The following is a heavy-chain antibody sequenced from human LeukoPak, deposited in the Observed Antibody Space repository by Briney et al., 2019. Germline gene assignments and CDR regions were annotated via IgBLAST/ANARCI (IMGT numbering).Heavy chain of an antibody. CDR2: IYTSGST. CDR1: GGPISSYY. Sequence: TSETLSLTCTVSGGPISSYYWSWIRQPAGKGLEWIGRIYTSGSTNYNPSLKSRVTMSVDTSKNQLSLKLSSVTAADTAVYYCARVGDFWSGYYFDYWGQGTLVTVSS. CDR3: ARVGDFWSGYYFDY. V-gene: IGHV4-4*07. D-gene: IGHD3-3*01. J-gene: IGHJ4*02.